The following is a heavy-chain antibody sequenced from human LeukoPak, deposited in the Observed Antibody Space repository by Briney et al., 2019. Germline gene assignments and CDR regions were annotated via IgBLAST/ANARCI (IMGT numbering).Heavy chain of an antibody. D-gene: IGHD3-22*01. J-gene: IGHJ4*02. CDR3: ARFYDSSGYYFFDY. Sequence: ASVKVSLKFSGYTLTELSMHWVRQAPGKGLEWMGGFDPEDGETIYAQKFQGRVTMTEDTSTDTAYMELSSLRSEDTAVYFCARFYDSSGYYFFDYWGQGTLVTVSS. V-gene: IGHV1-24*01. CDR1: GYTLTELS. CDR2: FDPEDGET.